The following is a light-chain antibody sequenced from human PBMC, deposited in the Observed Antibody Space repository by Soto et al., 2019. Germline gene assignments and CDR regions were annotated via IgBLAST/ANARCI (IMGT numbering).Light chain of an antibody. CDR2: GAS. Sequence: EIVLTQSPGTLSLSPGERATLSCRASQSVSSSYLACYQHKPGQAPRLLIYGASTRATGIPDRFSGSGSGTDFTLTISRLEPEDFAVYYCQQYDSSAPMYTFGQGTKLEI. CDR1: QSVSSSY. CDR3: QQYDSSAPMYT. J-gene: IGKJ2*01. V-gene: IGKV3-20*01.